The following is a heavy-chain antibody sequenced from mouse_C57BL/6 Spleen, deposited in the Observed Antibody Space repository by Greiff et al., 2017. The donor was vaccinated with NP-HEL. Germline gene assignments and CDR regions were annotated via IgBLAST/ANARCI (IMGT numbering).Heavy chain of an antibody. CDR1: GYTFTSYW. CDR3: ARGGGYFDV. V-gene: IGHV1-53*01. J-gene: IGHJ1*03. CDR2: INPSNGGT. Sequence: QVQLQQPGTELVKPGASVKLSCKASGYTFTSYWMHWVKQSPGQGLEWIGKINPSNGGTNYNDKFKSKSTLTVDKSSSTAYMQLSSLTSEDSAVYYCARGGGYFDVWGTGTTVTVSS.